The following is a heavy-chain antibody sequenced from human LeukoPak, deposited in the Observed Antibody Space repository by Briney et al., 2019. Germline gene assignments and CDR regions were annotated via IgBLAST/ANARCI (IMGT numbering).Heavy chain of an antibody. CDR3: AKDLTPNTNDWNGRLDY. CDR1: GFTFSSYA. V-gene: IGHV3-23*01. D-gene: IGHD1-1*01. Sequence: EGSLRLSCEVSGFTFSSYAMSWVRQAPGKGLEWVSFVSGSGGSTYYADSVKGRFIISRDNSKNTLYLQMSGLRAEDTAVYYCAKDLTPNTNDWNGRLDYWGQGALVTVSS. J-gene: IGHJ4*02. CDR2: VSGSGGST.